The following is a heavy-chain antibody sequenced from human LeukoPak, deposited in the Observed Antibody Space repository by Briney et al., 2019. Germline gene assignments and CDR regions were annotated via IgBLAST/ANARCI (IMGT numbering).Heavy chain of an antibody. Sequence: PSQTLSLTCTVSGGSISSGGYYWSWIRQHPGKGLEWIGYIYYSGSTNYNPSLKSRVTLSVDTSKNQFSLKLSSVTAADTAVYYCAREGTSGTHLNWFDPWGQGTLVTVSS. J-gene: IGHJ5*02. CDR1: GGSISSGGYY. D-gene: IGHD1-1*01. CDR2: IYYSGST. V-gene: IGHV4-31*03. CDR3: AREGTSGTHLNWFDP.